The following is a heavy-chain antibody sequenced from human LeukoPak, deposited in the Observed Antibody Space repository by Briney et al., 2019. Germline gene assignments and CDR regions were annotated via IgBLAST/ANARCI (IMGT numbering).Heavy chain of an antibody. CDR2: INSDGSST. V-gene: IGHV3-74*01. CDR1: GFTFSSYW. Sequence: GGSLRLSCAASGFTFSSYWMYWVRQASGKGLVWVSRINSDGSSTSYADSVKGRFTISRDNAKNTLYLQMNSLRAEDTAVYYCARPPRPYRSGSFNVWGQGTLVTVSS. CDR3: ARPPRPYRSGSFNV. J-gene: IGHJ4*02. D-gene: IGHD1-26*01.